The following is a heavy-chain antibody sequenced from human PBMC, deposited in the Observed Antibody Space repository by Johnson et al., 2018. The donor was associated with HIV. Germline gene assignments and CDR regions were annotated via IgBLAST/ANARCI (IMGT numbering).Heavy chain of an antibody. J-gene: IGHJ3*02. V-gene: IGHV3-30*02. CDR3: ARGGVVHDAFDM. D-gene: IGHD2-2*01. Sequence: QVQLVESGGGLVQPGGSLRLSCAASGFTFSSYGMHWVRQAPGKGLEWVAFIRYDGSNKYYADSVKGRFTISRDNSKNTLYLQMNSLRTEDTAVFYCARGGVVHDAFDMWGQGTMVTVSS. CDR1: GFTFSSYG. CDR2: IRYDGSNK.